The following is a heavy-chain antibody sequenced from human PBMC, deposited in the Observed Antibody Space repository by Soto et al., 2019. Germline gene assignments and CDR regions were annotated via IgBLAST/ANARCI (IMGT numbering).Heavy chain of an antibody. Sequence: EVQLVESGGGLVQPGRSLRLSCAASGFTFDDYAMHWVRQAPGKGLEWVSGISWNVGSIAYADSVKGRFTISRDNAKNSLSLQTNSLRAEDTALYYCAKGVAGWYYFDYWGQGTLVTVSS. CDR1: GFTFDDYA. CDR2: ISWNVGSI. V-gene: IGHV3-9*01. D-gene: IGHD3-3*01. CDR3: AKGVAGWYYFDY. J-gene: IGHJ4*02.